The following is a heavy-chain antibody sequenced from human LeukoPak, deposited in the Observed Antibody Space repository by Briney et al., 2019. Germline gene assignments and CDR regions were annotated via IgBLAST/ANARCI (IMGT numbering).Heavy chain of an antibody. CDR2: IYYSGST. D-gene: IGHD2-8*01. CDR1: GDSVSSSSYY. J-gene: IGHJ5*02. V-gene: IGHV4-39*01. CDR3: ARHQYANNWFDP. Sequence: SETLSLTCTVSGDSVSSSSYYWGWIRQPPGKGPEWIGSIYYSGSTYYNPSLKRRVTISVDTSRNQFSLKLTSVTAADTAVYYCARHQYANNWFDPWGQGALVIVSS.